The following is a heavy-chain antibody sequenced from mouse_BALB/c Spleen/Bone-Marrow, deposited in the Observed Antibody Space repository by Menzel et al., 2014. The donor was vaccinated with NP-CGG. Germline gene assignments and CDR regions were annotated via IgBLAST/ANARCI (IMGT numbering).Heavy chain of an antibody. CDR2: IYPSTGYT. D-gene: IGHD2-4*01. CDR3: ARDDYAY. V-gene: IGHV1-7*01. CDR1: GYTFTSYW. J-gene: IGHJ3*01. Sequence: QVQLKDSGAELAKPGASVKMSCKASGYTFTSYWLHWVKQRPAQGLECIGYIYPSTGYTEHNQKFKDKAIMTADKSSSTAYMQLSSLTSEDSAVYYCARDDYAYWGQGTLVTVSA.